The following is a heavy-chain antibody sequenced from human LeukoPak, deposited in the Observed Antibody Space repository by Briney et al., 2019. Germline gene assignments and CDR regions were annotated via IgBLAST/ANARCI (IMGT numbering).Heavy chain of an antibody. D-gene: IGHD6-6*01. CDR2: IRSSGSTI. Sequence: GGSLRLSCAASGFTFSSYEMNWVRQAPGKGLEWVSYIRSSGSTIYYADSVKGRFTISRDHAKNSLYLQMNSLRAEDTAVYYCARRRSSSSNSYYYYGMDVWGQGTTVTVSS. J-gene: IGHJ6*02. V-gene: IGHV3-48*03. CDR3: ARRRSSSSNSYYYYGMDV. CDR1: GFTFSSYE.